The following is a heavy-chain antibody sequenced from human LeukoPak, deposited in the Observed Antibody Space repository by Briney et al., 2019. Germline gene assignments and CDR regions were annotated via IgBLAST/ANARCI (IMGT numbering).Heavy chain of an antibody. Sequence: SETLSLTCSVSSGSISSYYWSRIRQPAGKGLEWIGRIITSGSTNYNPSLKSRVTMSVDTSKNQFSLKLDSMTAADTAVYYCAREVATANGRVFDYWGQGTLVTVSS. CDR3: AREVATANGRVFDY. J-gene: IGHJ4*02. CDR2: IITSGST. V-gene: IGHV4-4*07. CDR1: SGSISSYY. D-gene: IGHD5-12*01.